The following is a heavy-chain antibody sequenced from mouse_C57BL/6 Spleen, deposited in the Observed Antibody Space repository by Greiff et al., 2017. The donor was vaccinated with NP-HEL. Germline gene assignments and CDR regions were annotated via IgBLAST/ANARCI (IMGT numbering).Heavy chain of an antibody. V-gene: IGHV1-82*01. CDR2: IYPGDGDT. J-gene: IGHJ4*01. CDR3: ARSGAQASYAMDY. Sequence: VQLQESGPELVKPGASVKISCKASGYAFSSSWMNWVKQRPGKGLEWIGRIYPGDGDTNYNGKFKGKATLTADKSSSTAYMQLSSLTSEDSAVYFCARSGAQASYAMDYWGQGTSVTVSS. D-gene: IGHD3-2*02. CDR1: GYAFSSSW.